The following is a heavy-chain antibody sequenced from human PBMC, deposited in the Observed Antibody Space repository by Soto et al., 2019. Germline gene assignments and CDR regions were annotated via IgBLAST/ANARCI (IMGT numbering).Heavy chain of an antibody. D-gene: IGHD2-2*01. CDR2: IIPISDTT. Sequence: QVQLVQSGAEVKKPGSSVKVSCKASGGTFSSYAISWVRQAPGQGREWMGGIIPISDTTNYAQKFQVRVRITADESTSPAYMELSSLRSEDTAVYYCARSQGSSTSLEIYYYYYYGMDVWGQGTTVTVSS. CDR3: ARSQGSSTSLEIYYYYYYGMDV. V-gene: IGHV1-69*01. CDR1: GGTFSSYA. J-gene: IGHJ6*02.